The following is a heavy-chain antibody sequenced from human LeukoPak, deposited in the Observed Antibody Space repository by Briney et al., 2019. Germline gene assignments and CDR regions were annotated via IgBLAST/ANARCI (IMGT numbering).Heavy chain of an antibody. V-gene: IGHV4-39*07. CDR3: ARGQKNTPFDY. Sequence: PSETLSLTCTVSGGSISSSSYYWGWIRQPPGKGLEWIGNIYYSESTYYNPSLKSRVTISVDTSKNQSSLKLSSVTAADTAVYYCARGQKNTPFDYWGQGTLVTVSS. J-gene: IGHJ4*02. CDR2: IYYSEST. CDR1: GGSISSSSYY. D-gene: IGHD2/OR15-2a*01.